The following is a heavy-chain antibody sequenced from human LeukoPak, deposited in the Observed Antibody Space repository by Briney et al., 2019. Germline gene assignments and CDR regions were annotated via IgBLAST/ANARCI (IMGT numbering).Heavy chain of an antibody. CDR1: GYTFTGYY. CDR3: ALGAPQYSSSRYYGY. D-gene: IGHD6-13*01. V-gene: IGHV1-2*06. CDR2: INPNSGGT. Sequence: ASVKVSCKASGYTFTGYYMHWVRQAPGQGLEWMGRINPNSGGTNYAQKFQGRVTMTRDTSISTAYMELSRLRSDDTAVYYCALGAPQYSSSRYYGYWGQGTLVTVSS. J-gene: IGHJ4*02.